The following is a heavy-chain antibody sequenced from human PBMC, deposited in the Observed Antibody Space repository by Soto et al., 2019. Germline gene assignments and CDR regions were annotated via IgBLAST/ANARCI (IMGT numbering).Heavy chain of an antibody. Sequence: QVQLQQWGAGLLKPSEPLALTCAVDGGSFSGYYWNWIRQPPGKGLEWIGEINHSGRTNYNPSLKRRVTISVDTYKNGFSLKLSSVTAADTAVYYCARGGAGGCIAPAVPRGYWGQGTLVTVSS. CDR1: GGSFSGYY. CDR3: ARGGAGGCIAPAVPRGY. CDR2: INHSGRT. J-gene: IGHJ4*02. V-gene: IGHV4-34*01. D-gene: IGHD6-13*01.